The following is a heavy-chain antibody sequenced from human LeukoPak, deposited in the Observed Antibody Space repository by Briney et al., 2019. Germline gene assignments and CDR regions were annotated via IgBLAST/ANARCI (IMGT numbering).Heavy chain of an antibody. CDR3: AREYTGSDYFDY. V-gene: IGHV3-48*03. CDR1: GFTFSTYE. CDR2: ISDTPNTM. D-gene: IGHD5-12*01. J-gene: IGHJ4*02. Sequence: GGSLRLSCAASGFTFSTYEMNWVRQAPGKGLEWVSYISDTPNTMYYADSVKGRFTISRDNAKNSLFLQMNSLRAEDTAVYYCAREYTGSDYFDYWGQGTLVTVSS.